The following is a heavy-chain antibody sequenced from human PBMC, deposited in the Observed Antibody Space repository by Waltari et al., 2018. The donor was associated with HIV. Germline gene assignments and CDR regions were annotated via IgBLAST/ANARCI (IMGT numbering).Heavy chain of an antibody. CDR1: GFTFSSFW. Sequence: EEQLVESGGGLVQPGGSLRLSCAASGFTFSSFWMHWVRQVPGKGLVWVSRINSDGSDTSTADSVKGRFTIFRDNARNTLYLQMHSRRAEDTALYYCVRGAPFDYWGQGALVAVSS. CDR2: INSDGSDT. J-gene: IGHJ4*02. CDR3: VRGAPFDY. V-gene: IGHV3-74*01.